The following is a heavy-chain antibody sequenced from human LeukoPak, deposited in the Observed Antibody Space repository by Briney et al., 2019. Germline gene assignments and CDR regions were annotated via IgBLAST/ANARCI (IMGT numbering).Heavy chain of an antibody. Sequence: GGSLRLSCAASGFTFSGSAIHWVRQSFGKGLEWIGHIDKEKNSYATASAYAVSVEGRFTVSRDDSKNMAFLQRSGLKTEDTALYFCTRDSGTYNWLDPWGQGTLVTVSS. J-gene: IGHJ5*02. CDR1: GFTFSGSA. CDR3: TRDSGTYNWLDP. CDR2: IDKEKNSYATAS. D-gene: IGHD1-26*01. V-gene: IGHV3-73*01.